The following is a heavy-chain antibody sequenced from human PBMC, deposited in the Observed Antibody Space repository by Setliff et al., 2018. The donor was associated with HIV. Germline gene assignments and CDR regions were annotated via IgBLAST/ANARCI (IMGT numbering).Heavy chain of an antibody. D-gene: IGHD6-6*01. CDR2: INPDSGVT. V-gene: IGHV1-2*02. J-gene: IGHJ4*02. Sequence: GASVKVSCKASRYTFTGYHIFWVRQATGQGLESMGWINPDSGVTYYAQMFQGRVTMTRDTSITTAYMELTSLRSDDTAVYYCARGMVWGRFSTSSDYWGQGTLVTVSS. CDR3: ARGMVWGRFSTSSDY. CDR1: RYTFTGYH.